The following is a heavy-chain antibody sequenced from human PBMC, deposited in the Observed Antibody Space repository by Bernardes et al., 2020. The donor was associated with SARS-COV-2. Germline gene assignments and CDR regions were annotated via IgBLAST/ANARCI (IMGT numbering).Heavy chain of an antibody. D-gene: IGHD3-22*01. V-gene: IGHV1-2*02. CDR2: INPKSGGT. J-gene: IGHJ6*02. CDR1: GYPFTGYY. Sequence: ASVKVSCKASGYPFTGYYIHWMRQAPGQGLEWMGWINPKSGGTNYAQRFQGRVTMTRDTSISTAYMELSRLRSDDTAVYYCALPPTNYDRYGMDVWGRGTTVTVSS. CDR3: ALPPTNYDRYGMDV.